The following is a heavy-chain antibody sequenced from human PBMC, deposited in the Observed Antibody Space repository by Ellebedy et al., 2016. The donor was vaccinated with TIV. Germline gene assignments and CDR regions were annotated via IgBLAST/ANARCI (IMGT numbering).Heavy chain of an antibody. V-gene: IGHV1-3*01. J-gene: IGHJ4*02. Sequence: ASVKVSCXASGYTFTSYYMHWVRQAPGQRLEWMGWINAGNGNTKYSQKFQGRVTITRDTSASTAYMELSSLRSEDTAVYYCAKYPPPPNYDYIWGYEPGWGQGTLVTVSS. D-gene: IGHD3-16*01. CDR3: AKYPPPPNYDYIWGYEPG. CDR1: GYTFTSYY. CDR2: INAGNGNT.